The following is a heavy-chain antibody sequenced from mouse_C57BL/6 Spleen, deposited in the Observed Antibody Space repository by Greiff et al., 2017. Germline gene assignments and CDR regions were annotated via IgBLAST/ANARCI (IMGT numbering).Heavy chain of an antibody. CDR2: IYPGSGST. V-gene: IGHV1-55*01. CDR1: GYTFTSYW. Sequence: VQLQQSGAELVKPGASVQMSCKASGYTFTSYWITWVKPRPGQGLEWIGDIYPGSGSTNYNEKFKSKATLTVDTSSSTAYMQLSSLTSEDSAVYCCAREGANWEFDHWGQGTPPTVSS. J-gene: IGHJ2*01. CDR3: AREGANWEFDH. D-gene: IGHD4-1*01.